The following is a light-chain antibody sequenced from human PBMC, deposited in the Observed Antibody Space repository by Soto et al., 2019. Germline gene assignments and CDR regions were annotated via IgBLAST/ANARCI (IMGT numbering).Light chain of an antibody. Sequence: SYELTQPPSVSVAPGQTARITCGGNNIRTKSVHWYQQKPGQAPVLVVCDDSDRPSGIPERFSGSNSGNTATLTISRVEAGDEDDYLCQVWDSRSEHYVFGAGTKV. CDR2: DDS. CDR3: QVWDSRSEHYV. J-gene: IGLJ1*01. V-gene: IGLV3-21*02. CDR1: NIRTKS.